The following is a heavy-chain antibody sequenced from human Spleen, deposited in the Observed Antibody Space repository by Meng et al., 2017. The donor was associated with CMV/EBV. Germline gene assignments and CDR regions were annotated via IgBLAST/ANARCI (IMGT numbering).Heavy chain of an antibody. CDR1: GFSLSTSGVG. D-gene: IGHD4-23*01. Sequence: SGFSLSTSGVGVGWISQPPGKALEWLALIYWDDDKRYSPSLKSRLTITKDTSKNQVVLTMTNMDPVDTATYYCAHTTMVVTPKSWFDPWGQGTLVTVSS. CDR3: AHTTMVVTPKSWFDP. J-gene: IGHJ5*02. V-gene: IGHV2-5*02. CDR2: IYWDDDK.